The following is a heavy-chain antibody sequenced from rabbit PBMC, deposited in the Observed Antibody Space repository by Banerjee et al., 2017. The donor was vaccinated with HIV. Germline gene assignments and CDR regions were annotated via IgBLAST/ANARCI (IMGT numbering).Heavy chain of an antibody. CDR2: IYAGSSGNT. CDR3: ARGRAGYADYGFNL. CDR1: GFSFSSSYY. Sequence: QEQLEESGGDLVKPGASLTLTCTASGFSFSSSYYMCWVRQAPGKGLEWIACIYAGSSGNTYYASCAKGRFTISKTSSTTVTLQMTSLTAADTATYFCARGRAGYADYGFNLWGQGTLVTVS. V-gene: IGHV1S45*01. D-gene: IGHD6-1*01. J-gene: IGHJ4*01.